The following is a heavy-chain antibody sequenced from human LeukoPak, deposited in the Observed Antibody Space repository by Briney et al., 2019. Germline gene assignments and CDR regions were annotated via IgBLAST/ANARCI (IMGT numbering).Heavy chain of an antibody. D-gene: IGHD3-16*01. Sequence: GGSLRLSCAASGCTFSSYAMSWVRQAPGKGLEWVSAISGSGGSTYYADSVKGRFTISRDNSKNTLYLQMNSLRAEDTAVYYWARVRAYRFDYWGQGTLVTVSS. J-gene: IGHJ4*02. V-gene: IGHV3-23*01. CDR1: GCTFSSYA. CDR3: ARVRAYRFDY. CDR2: ISGSGGST.